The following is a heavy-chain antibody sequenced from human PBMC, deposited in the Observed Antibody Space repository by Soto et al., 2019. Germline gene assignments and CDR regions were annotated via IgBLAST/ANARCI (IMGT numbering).Heavy chain of an antibody. V-gene: IGHV1-69*13. CDR1: GDSFSNYA. Sequence: QVHLVQSGAEVRKPGASVKVSCKASGDSFSNYAVNWLRQAPGRGLEWMGGLIPVFGTSNYAEKFQGRLTITADESTSTAYMELSSLTSEDTAVYYCARAVRTGFYGIDVWGQGTTVSVSS. J-gene: IGHJ6*02. CDR3: ARAVRTGFYGIDV. CDR2: LIPVFGTS.